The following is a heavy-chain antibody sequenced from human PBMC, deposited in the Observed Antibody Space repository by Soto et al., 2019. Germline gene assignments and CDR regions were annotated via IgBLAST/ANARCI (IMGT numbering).Heavy chain of an antibody. V-gene: IGHV3-23*01. CDR1: GFTFSSYA. CDR2: ISGSGGTT. J-gene: IGHJ4*02. CDR3: AKDRECWGGYYKHRGFDY. D-gene: IGHD3-3*01. Sequence: GGSLRLSCAASGFTFSSYAMSWVRQAPGKGLEWVSAISGSGGTTQYADSVKDQFTISRDSSKNTLYLQMNSLRADDTAVYFCAKDRECWGGYYKHRGFDYLGQGTLVTVSS.